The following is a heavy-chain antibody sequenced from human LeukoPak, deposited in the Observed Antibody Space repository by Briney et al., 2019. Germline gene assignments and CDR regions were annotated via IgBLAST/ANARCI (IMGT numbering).Heavy chain of an antibody. V-gene: IGHV1-69*04. Sequence: SVKVSCKASGGTFSSYAISWVRQAPGQGLEWMGRIIPILGIANYAQKFQGRVTITADKSTSTAYMELSSLRSEDTAVYYCARQELMGNWFDPWGQGTLVTVSA. CDR2: IIPILGIA. CDR3: ARQELMGNWFDP. J-gene: IGHJ5*02. CDR1: GGTFSSYA. D-gene: IGHD3-10*01.